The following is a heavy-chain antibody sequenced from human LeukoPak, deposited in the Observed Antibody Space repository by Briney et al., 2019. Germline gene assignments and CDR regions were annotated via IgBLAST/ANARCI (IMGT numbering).Heavy chain of an antibody. V-gene: IGHV1-2*02. CDR3: ARVGTVSDPNWFDP. CDR2: INPNSGGT. D-gene: IGHD4-17*01. J-gene: IGHJ5*02. Sequence: ASVKVSCKASGYTFTGYYMHWVRQAPGQGLEWMGWINPNSGGTNYAQKFQGRVTMTRDTSISTAYMELSRLRSDDTAVYYCARVGTVSDPNWFDPWGQGTLVTVSS. CDR1: GYTFTGYY.